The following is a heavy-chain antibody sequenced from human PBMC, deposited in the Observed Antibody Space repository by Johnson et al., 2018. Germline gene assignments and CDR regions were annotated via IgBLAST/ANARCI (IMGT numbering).Heavy chain of an antibody. J-gene: IGHJ6*03. CDR3: ARARGGSRSRYMDV. Sequence: VQLQESGGGLVQXGGSLKLSCAASGFHFSTYGIHWVRQATGKGLEWVSGMGTPGDTYYPGSVKGRFTISRDNAKNSLFLQMDSLRAEATAVYYWARARGGSRSRYMDVWGKGTTVTVSS. CDR2: MGTPGDT. CDR1: GFHFSTYG. V-gene: IGHV3-13*01. D-gene: IGHD2-15*01.